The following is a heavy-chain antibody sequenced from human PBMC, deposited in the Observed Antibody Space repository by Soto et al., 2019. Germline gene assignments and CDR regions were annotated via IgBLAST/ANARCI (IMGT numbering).Heavy chain of an antibody. D-gene: IGHD3-22*01. CDR1: DGSMNSDSSY. J-gene: IGHJ4*02. CDR2: INHSGST. CDR3: ARLGGYVSVGYYYLWDS. V-gene: IGHV4-39*01. Sequence: QLQLQESGPGLVKPSETLSLTCRVSDGSMNSDSSYWGWIRQPPGKGLERIGVINHSGSTYHNLSLQGRVTMSVDASRNQFSLKLTSMTAAATAVYYCARLGGYVSVGYYYLWDSWGQGTLVTVSS.